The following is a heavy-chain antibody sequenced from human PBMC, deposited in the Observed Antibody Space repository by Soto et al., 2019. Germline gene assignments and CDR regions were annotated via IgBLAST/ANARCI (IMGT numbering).Heavy chain of an antibody. V-gene: IGHV3-73*02. CDR3: HQYSGSLSIPAA. CDR2: VASKPEGYTT. J-gene: IGHJ5*02. CDR1: GYTFSDVA. D-gene: IGHD1-26*01. Sequence: EVQLVDSGGGLVQPGGSLKLSCAASGYTFSDVAIHWVRQAPGKGLEWVGRVASKPEGYTTTYGASVKGRFTISRDDSQNTAFLQMNSLKTEDTAVYYCHQYSGSLSIPAALGPGTLVTVSS.